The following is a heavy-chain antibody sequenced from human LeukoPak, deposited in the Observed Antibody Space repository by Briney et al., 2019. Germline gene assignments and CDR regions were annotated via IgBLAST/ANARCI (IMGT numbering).Heavy chain of an antibody. J-gene: IGHJ5*02. Sequence: SETLSLTCAVYGGSFSGYYWSWIRQPPGKGLEWIGEINHSGSTNDNPALESRVAITVNTYKNQYSLKISSVTAPDTAVYSCARGRTTIFGVVWFDPWGPGTLVTVSS. CDR3: ARGRTTIFGVVWFDP. V-gene: IGHV4-34*01. CDR2: INHSGST. D-gene: IGHD3-3*01. CDR1: GGSFSGYY.